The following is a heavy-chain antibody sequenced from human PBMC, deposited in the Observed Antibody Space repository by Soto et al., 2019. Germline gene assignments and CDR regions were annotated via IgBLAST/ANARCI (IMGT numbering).Heavy chain of an antibody. D-gene: IGHD2-2*01. CDR3: ARDGGGSGDIVGVPAAMEVDY. J-gene: IGHJ4*02. V-gene: IGHV3-21*01. Sequence: EVQLVESGGGLVKPGGSLRLSCAASGFTFSSYSMNWVRQAPGKGLEWVSSISSSSSYIYYADSVKGRFTISRDNAKNYLYMQMQGLRAEDTAVYYCARDGGGSGDIVGVPAAMEVDYWGQRTLVTVSS. CDR1: GFTFSSYS. CDR2: ISSSSSYI.